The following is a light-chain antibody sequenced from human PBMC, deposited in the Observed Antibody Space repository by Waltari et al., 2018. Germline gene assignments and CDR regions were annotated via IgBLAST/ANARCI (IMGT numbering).Light chain of an antibody. CDR2: KAS. J-gene: IGKJ4*01. CDR1: QVIGSS. Sequence: DIQMTQSPSTLSASVGDRLAITCRASQVIGSSLALYQQKPGKAPKLLIYKASTLESGVPSRLVGSGSGTEFTLTISSLQPXXFXTXYXQQYLNYPFTFGGGTKVETK. V-gene: IGKV1-5*03. CDR3: QQYLNYPFT.